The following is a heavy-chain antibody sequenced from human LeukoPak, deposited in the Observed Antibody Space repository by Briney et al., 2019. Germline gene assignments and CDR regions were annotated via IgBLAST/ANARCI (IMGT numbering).Heavy chain of an antibody. V-gene: IGHV3-30-3*01. J-gene: IGHJ5*02. CDR1: VFALIIYS. CDR2: ISFDGGKK. Sequence: GRSLRLSRAASVFALIIYSIHWVRDAPGKGLEWVAVISFDGGKKYYTDSLTGSFPASRDTSGNTVYLQMDSLRTDDSAVYYCASELGSYCLDPSCYWGWFDPWGQGTLVTVSS. D-gene: IGHD2-21*01. CDR3: ASELGSYCLDPSCYWGWFDP.